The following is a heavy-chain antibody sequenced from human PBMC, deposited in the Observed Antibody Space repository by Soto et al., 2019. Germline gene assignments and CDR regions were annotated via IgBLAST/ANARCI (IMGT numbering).Heavy chain of an antibody. J-gene: IGHJ5*02. D-gene: IGHD5-18*01. Sequence: SGPTLVNPTQTLTLTCTFSGFSLSTSGVGVGWIRQPPGKALEWLALIYWNDDKRYSPSLKSRLTITKDTSKNQVVLTMTNMDPVDTATYYCANSNLGYRYGHQLNWFDTWGQGTLVTVSS. CDR3: ANSNLGYRYGHQLNWFDT. CDR2: IYWNDDK. V-gene: IGHV2-5*01. CDR1: GFSLSTSGVG.